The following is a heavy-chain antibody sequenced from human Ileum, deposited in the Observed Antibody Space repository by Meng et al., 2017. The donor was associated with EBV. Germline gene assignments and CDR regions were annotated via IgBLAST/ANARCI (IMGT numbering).Heavy chain of an antibody. V-gene: IGHV4-4*02. CDR1: GDSISSNDW. Sequence: QVHLQESGPGLGKPSGTLSLTCAVSGDSISSNDWWSWVRQPPGKGLEWIGEIYHSGSTNYNPSFKSRVTMSVDKSKNQISLNLSSVTAADTAVYYCASGRDYAWHSWGRGTLVTVSS. CDR3: ASGRDYAWHS. D-gene: IGHD4-17*01. J-gene: IGHJ4*02. CDR2: IYHSGST.